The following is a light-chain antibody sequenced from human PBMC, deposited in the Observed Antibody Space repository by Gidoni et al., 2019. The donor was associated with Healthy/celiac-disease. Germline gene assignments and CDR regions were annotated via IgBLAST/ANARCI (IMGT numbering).Light chain of an antibody. V-gene: IGKV3-11*01. Sequence: EIVLKQSPATLSLSPGERATLSCRAGQSVSSYLAWYQQKPGQAPRLLIYDASNRATGIPARFSGRGSGTDFTRTISSLEPEDFAVYYCQQRSNWPGTFGQGTKVEIK. CDR1: QSVSSY. CDR3: QQRSNWPGT. J-gene: IGKJ1*01. CDR2: DAS.